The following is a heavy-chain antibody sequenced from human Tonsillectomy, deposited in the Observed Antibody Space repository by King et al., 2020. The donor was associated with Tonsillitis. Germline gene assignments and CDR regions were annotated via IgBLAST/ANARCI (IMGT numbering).Heavy chain of an antibody. CDR3: ARDAGPIYYYSGMDV. J-gene: IGHJ6*02. D-gene: IGHD5-24*01. Sequence: VQLPQWGAGLLKPSETLSLTCAVYGGSFSGYYWSWIRQPPGKGLEWIGEINHSGSTNYNPSLKSRVTISVDTSKNQFSLKLSSVTAADTAVYYCARDAGPIYYYSGMDVWGQGTTVTVSS. CDR1: GGSFSGYY. V-gene: IGHV4-34*01. CDR2: INHSGST.